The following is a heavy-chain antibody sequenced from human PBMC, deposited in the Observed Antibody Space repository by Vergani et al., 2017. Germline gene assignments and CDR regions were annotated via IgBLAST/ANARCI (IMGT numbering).Heavy chain of an antibody. Sequence: QVQLQESGPGLVKPSGTLSLTCAVSGGSISSSNWWSWVRQPPGKGLEWIGEIYHSGSTNYNPSLKSRVTISVDKSKNQFSLKLSSVTAADTAVYYCARGVGAPRDGYNYGWFDPWGQGTLVTVSS. CDR3: ARGVGAPRDGYNYGWFDP. V-gene: IGHV4-4*02. J-gene: IGHJ5*02. D-gene: IGHD5-24*01. CDR1: GGSISSSNW. CDR2: IYHSGST.